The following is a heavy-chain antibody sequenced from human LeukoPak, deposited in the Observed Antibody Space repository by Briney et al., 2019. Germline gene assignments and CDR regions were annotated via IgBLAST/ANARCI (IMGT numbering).Heavy chain of an antibody. V-gene: IGHV3-23*01. CDR1: GFTFSTYA. CDR2: IRGSVGGT. D-gene: IGHD4-17*01. Sequence: GGSLRLSCVVSGFTFSTYAMTWVRQAPGRGLEWVSSIRGSVGGTYCADSVRGRFTISRDNSKNTLYLQMNSLRAEDTAIYYCSRDPNGDYVGAFDFQRWGQGTLVTVSS. CDR3: SRDPNGDYVGAFDFQR. J-gene: IGHJ1*01.